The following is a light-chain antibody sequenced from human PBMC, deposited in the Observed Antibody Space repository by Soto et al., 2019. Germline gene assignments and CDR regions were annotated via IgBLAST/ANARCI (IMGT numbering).Light chain of an antibody. Sequence: DTPTRQSPSTLSASVGDRETIPCRASQSISSGLAWYQQKPGKAPKLLIYKASSLESGVPSRFSGSGSGTEFTLTIRGLQPDDFATYYCQQSYSTPITFGQGTRLEIK. CDR2: KAS. V-gene: IGKV1-5*03. CDR1: QSISSG. J-gene: IGKJ5*01. CDR3: QQSYSTPIT.